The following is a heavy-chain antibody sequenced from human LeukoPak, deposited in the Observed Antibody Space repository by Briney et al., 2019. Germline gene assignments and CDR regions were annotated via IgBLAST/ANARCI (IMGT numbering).Heavy chain of an antibody. CDR2: ISGKGDYT. Sequence: PGGSLRLSCAASGFTFSSYAMSWVRQAPGKGLEWVSTISGKGDYTYYADSVKGRFTITRDNSKNTLYLQMNSLRADDTAVYYCAKRGIAAAASFDYWGQGTPVSVSS. CDR1: GFTFSSYA. J-gene: IGHJ4*02. D-gene: IGHD6-13*01. CDR3: AKRGIAAAASFDY. V-gene: IGHV3-23*01.